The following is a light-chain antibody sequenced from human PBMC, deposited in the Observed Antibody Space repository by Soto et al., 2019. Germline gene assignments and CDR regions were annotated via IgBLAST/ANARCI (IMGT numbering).Light chain of an antibody. CDR2: EVS. V-gene: IGLV2-8*01. CDR1: SSDVGGYNY. J-gene: IGLJ2*01. Sequence: SALTQPPSASGCPGQSVTISCTGTSSDVGGYNYVSWYQQHPGTAPRLMIYEVSKRPSGVPDRFSGSKSGNTASLTVSGLQAEDEADYYCSSSAGSNTFVVFGGGTKLTVL. CDR3: SSSAGSNTFVV.